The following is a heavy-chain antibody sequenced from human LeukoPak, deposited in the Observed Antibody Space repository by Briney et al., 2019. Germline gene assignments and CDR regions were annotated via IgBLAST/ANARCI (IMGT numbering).Heavy chain of an antibody. CDR1: GGTFKSYA. CDR3: ARGAHSGSYSSWFHP. Sequence: GASVKVSCKASGGTFKSYAITWVRQAPGQGLEWMGGIIPMFAPARYAQNFQGRVTITTDESTSTAYMELSSLKSEDTAVYYCARGAHSGSYSSWFHPWSQGTLVTVSS. V-gene: IGHV1-69*05. J-gene: IGHJ5*02. CDR2: IIPMFAPA. D-gene: IGHD3-10*01.